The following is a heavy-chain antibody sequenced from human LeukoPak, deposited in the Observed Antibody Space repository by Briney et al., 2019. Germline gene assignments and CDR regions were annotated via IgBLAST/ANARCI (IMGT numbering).Heavy chain of an antibody. V-gene: IGHV4-59*01. Sequence: SETLSLTCTVSGGSISSYYWSWIRQPPGKGLEWIGYIYYSGSTNYNPSLKSRVTISVDSSKNQFSLKLSSVTAADTAVYYCARAVGGDGSGSLWGPGTLVTVSS. CDR2: IYYSGST. D-gene: IGHD3-10*01. CDR3: ARAVGGDGSGSL. J-gene: IGHJ4*02. CDR1: GGSISSYY.